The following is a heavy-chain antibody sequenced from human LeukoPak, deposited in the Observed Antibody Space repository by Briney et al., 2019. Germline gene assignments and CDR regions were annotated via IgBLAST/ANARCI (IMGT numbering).Heavy chain of an antibody. CDR2: INPNSGGT. V-gene: IGHV1-2*02. D-gene: IGHD1-26*01. J-gene: IGHJ4*02. CDR3: ARDTWELRTFDY. CDR1: GYTFTGYY. Sequence: ASVKVSCKASGYTFTGYYMHWVRQAPGQGLEGMGWINPNSGGTNYAQKFQGRVTMTRDTSISTAYMELSRLRSDDTAVYYCARDTWELRTFDYWGQGTLVTVSS.